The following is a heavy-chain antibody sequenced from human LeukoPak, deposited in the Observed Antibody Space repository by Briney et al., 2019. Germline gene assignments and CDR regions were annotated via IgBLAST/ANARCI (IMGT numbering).Heavy chain of an antibody. CDR1: GFTFSSYA. V-gene: IGHV3-23*01. CDR2: ISGSGGST. J-gene: IGHJ4*02. Sequence: GGSLRLSCAASGFTFSSYAMSWVRQAPGKGLEWVSAISGSGGSTYYADSVKGRFTISRDNSKNTLYLQMNSLRAEDTAVYCCAKDSGSYFNLFDYWGQGTLVTVSS. D-gene: IGHD1-26*01. CDR3: AKDSGSYFNLFDY.